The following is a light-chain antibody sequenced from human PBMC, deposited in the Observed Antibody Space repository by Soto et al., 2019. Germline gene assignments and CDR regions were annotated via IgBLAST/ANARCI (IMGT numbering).Light chain of an antibody. J-gene: IGKJ1*01. CDR3: QQIFSTRA. CDR1: HSISSS. V-gene: IGKV1-39*01. CDR2: RAS. Sequence: DIQMTQSPSSLSASVGDRVTITCRASHSISSSLSWYQQKPGKAPKLLIYRASTLHNGVPSRFSGRGSETDFSLTIASLEPEDFATYYCQQIFSTRAFGQGTKVEIK.